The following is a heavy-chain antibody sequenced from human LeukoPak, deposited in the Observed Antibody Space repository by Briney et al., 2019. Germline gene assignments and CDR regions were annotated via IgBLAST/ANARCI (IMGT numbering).Heavy chain of an antibody. CDR2: IIPKFGTA. J-gene: IGHJ4*02. CDR1: RGTFSSYA. Sequence: ASVKVSCKASRGTFSSYAISWVRQAPGQGLEWMGGIIPKFGTANYAQKFQGRVTITADESTSTAYMELSSLRSEDTAVYYCASSNGYSSGWYLPITDYWGQGTLVTVSS. CDR3: ASSNGYSSGWYLPITDY. V-gene: IGHV1-69*13. D-gene: IGHD6-19*01.